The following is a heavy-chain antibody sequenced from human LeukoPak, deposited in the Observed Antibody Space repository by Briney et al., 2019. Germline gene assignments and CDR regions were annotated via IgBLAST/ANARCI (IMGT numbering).Heavy chain of an antibody. J-gene: IGHJ4*02. CDR3: ARGYDILTGYLGGDY. V-gene: IGHV3-23*01. CDR2: FSGSGGST. Sequence: GGSLRLSCAASGFTFSSYAMSWVRQAPGKGLEWVSAFSGSGGSTYYADSVKGRFTISSDNSKNTLYLQMKSLRAEDRAVYYCARGYDILTGYLGGDYWGQGTLVTVSS. D-gene: IGHD3-9*01. CDR1: GFTFSSYA.